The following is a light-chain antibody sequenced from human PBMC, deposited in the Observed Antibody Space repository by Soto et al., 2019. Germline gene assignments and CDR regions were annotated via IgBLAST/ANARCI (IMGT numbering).Light chain of an antibody. CDR2: DAS. CDR1: QSVSNY. J-gene: IGKJ5*01. CDR3: QQYNNWPIT. Sequence: EIVLTQSPATLSLSPGERATLSCRASQSVSNYLAWYQQKPDQAPRLLMYDASNRATGIPAKFSGSGSGTEFTLTISSLQSEDFAVYYCQQYNNWPITFGQGTRLEIK. V-gene: IGKV3-11*01.